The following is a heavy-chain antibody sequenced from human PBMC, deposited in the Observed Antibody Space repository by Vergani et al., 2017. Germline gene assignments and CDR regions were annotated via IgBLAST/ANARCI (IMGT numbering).Heavy chain of an antibody. J-gene: IGHJ5*02. V-gene: IGHV3-66*02. D-gene: IGHD3-10*01. Sequence: ELQLVESGGGLVQPGGSLRLSCAASGSTVSGNYMTWVRQAPGKGLEWVSHIYGGDETNYTDPVKGRVTISRDTSKNTVHLQINNLRVEDTAEYYCARGNYCGSGTYLVPWVQGTMVTVSS. CDR1: GSTVSGNY. CDR2: IYGGDET. CDR3: ARGNYCGSGTYLVP.